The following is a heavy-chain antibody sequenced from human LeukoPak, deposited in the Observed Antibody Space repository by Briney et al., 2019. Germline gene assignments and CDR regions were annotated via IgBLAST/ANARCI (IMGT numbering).Heavy chain of an antibody. CDR2: IYYSGST. J-gene: IGHJ3*02. CDR3: AAPKAGYSSGWYAFDI. D-gene: IGHD6-19*01. Sequence: IPSETLSLTCTVSGGSISSYYWSWIRQPPGKGLEWIGYIYYSGSTNYNPSLKSRVTISVDTSKNQFSLKLSSVTAADTAVYYCAAPKAGYSSGWYAFDIWGQGTMVTVSS. V-gene: IGHV4-59*08. CDR1: GGSISSYY.